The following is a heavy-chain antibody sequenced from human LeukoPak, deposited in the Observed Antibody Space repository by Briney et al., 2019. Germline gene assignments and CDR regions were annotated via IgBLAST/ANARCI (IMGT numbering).Heavy chain of an antibody. Sequence: SETLSLTCAVYGGSFSGYYWRWIRQPPGKGLEWIGEINHSGSTNYNPSLKSRVTISVDTSKNQYSLKLSSVTAADTAVYYCARARGRYIDFLDYWGQGTLITVSS. J-gene: IGHJ4*02. CDR2: INHSGST. CDR3: ARARGRYIDFLDY. V-gene: IGHV4-34*01. D-gene: IGHD3-9*01. CDR1: GGSFSGYY.